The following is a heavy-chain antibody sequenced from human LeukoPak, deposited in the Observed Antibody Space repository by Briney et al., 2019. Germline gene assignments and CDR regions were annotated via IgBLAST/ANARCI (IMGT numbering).Heavy chain of an antibody. D-gene: IGHD1-1*01. CDR2: INFDASAS. CDR1: GFTFSSFW. V-gene: IGHV3-7*04. Sequence: GGSLRLSCAAPGFTFSSFWMGWVRQAPGKGLEWVASINFDASASHHVDSVNGRFTISRDNAKNSLYLQMSYLRAEDTAVYFCTRVTTNGYFGYWGQGTLVTVSS. J-gene: IGHJ4*02. CDR3: TRVTTNGYFGY.